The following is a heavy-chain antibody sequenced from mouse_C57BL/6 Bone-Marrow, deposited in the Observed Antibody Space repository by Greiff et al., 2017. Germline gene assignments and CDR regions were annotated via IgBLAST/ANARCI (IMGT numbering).Heavy chain of an antibody. D-gene: IGHD1-1*01. CDR2: IYPGNGDT. CDR1: GYTFTSYN. J-gene: IGHJ2*01. CDR3: ARSRSTTVAQDY. Sequence: QVQLQQSGAELVRPGASVKMSCKASGYTFTSYNMLWVKQTPRQGLEWIGAIYPGNGDTSYNQKFKGKATLTVDKSTSTAYMQLSSLTSGDSAVYFCARSRSTTVAQDYWGQGTTLTVSS. V-gene: IGHV1-12*01.